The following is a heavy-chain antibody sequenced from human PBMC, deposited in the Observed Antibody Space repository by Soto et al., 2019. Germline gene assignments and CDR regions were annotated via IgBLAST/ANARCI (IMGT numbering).Heavy chain of an antibody. CDR1: GFTFSSYG. CDR2: IWYDGSNK. D-gene: IGHD5-18*01. V-gene: IGHV3-33*01. CDR3: ARTPIQLWFHFDY. J-gene: IGHJ4*02. Sequence: GGSLRLSCAASGFTFSSYGMHWVRQAPGKGLEWVAVIWYDGSNKYYADSVKGRFTISRDNSKNTLYLQMNSLRAEDTAVYYCARTPIQLWFHFDYWGQGTLVTVSS.